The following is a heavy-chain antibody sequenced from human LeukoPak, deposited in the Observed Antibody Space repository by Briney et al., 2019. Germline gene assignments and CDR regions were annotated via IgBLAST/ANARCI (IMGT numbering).Heavy chain of an antibody. J-gene: IGHJ4*02. CDR2: ISGSGGST. D-gene: IGHD2-15*01. Sequence: PGGSLRLSCAASGFTFITYAMSWVRQAPGKGLELVSAISGSGGSTYYAESVKGRVTISRDNSKNTLYLQMNSLRAEDTAVYYCAKGSCSGGSCYYWDYWGQGTLVTVSS. V-gene: IGHV3-23*01. CDR1: GFTFITYA. CDR3: AKGSCSGGSCYYWDY.